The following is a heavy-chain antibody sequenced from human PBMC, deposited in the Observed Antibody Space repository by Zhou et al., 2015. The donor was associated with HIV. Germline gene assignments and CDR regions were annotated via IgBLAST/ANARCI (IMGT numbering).Heavy chain of an antibody. CDR3: ARDHGAGCSSISCYAGYYYYMDV. CDR1: GGTFSSYA. Sequence: QVQLVQSGAEVKKPGSSVKVSCKASGGTFSSYAISWVRQAPGQGLEWMGGIIPIFGTANYAQKFQGRVTITADESTSTAYMELSSLRSEDTAVYYCARDHGAGCSSISCYAGYYYYMDVWGKGTTVTVSS. D-gene: IGHD2-2*01. J-gene: IGHJ6*03. CDR2: IIPIFGTA. V-gene: IGHV1-69*01.